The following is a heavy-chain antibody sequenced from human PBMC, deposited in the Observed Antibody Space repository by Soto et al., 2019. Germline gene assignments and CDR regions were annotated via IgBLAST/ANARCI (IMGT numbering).Heavy chain of an antibody. V-gene: IGHV4-31*03. CDR2: IYYSGST. J-gene: IGHJ3*02. CDR3: AREPIAAAGINDAFDI. CDR1: GGSISSGGYY. D-gene: IGHD6-13*01. Sequence: SETLSLTCTVSGGSISSGGYYRSWIRQHPGKGLERIGYIYYSGSTYYNPSLKSRVTISVDTSKNQFSLKLSSVTAADTAVYYCAREPIAAAGINDAFDIWGQGTMVTVSS.